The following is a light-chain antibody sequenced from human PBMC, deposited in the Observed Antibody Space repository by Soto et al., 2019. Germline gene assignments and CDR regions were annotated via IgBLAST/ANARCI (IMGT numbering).Light chain of an antibody. CDR1: SGHSSYA. J-gene: IGLJ3*02. V-gene: IGLV4-69*01. Sequence: QSVLTKSPSASASLGASVKLTCTLSSGHSSYAIAWHQQQPEKGPRYLMKLNSDGSHSKGDGIPDRFSGSSSGAERYLTISSLQSEDEADYYCQTWGTGIQGVFGGGTKVTVL. CDR2: LNSDGSH. CDR3: QTWGTGIQGV.